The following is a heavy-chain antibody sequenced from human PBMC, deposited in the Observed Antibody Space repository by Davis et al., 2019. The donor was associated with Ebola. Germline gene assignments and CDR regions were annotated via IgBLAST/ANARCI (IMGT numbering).Heavy chain of an antibody. CDR2: IYYSGST. J-gene: IGHJ4*02. CDR3: AGQDRGLGY. V-gene: IGHV4-59*01. CDR1: GVSISTYY. D-gene: IGHD3-22*01. Sequence: MPSETLSLTCTVSGVSISTYYWTWIRQPPGKGLEWIGDIYYSGSTTYNPSLKSRVTISVDTSKNQFSLRLTSVTAADTAVYYCAGQDRGLGYWGQGTLVTVSS.